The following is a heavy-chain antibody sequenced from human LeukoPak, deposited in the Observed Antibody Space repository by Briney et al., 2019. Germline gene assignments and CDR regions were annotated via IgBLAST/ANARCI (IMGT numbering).Heavy chain of an antibody. D-gene: IGHD3-10*01. CDR1: GFTFSSYA. CDR2: ISYDGSNK. Sequence: GRSLRLSCAASGFTFSSYAMHWVRQAPGKGLEWVAVISYDGSNKYYADSVKGRFTISRDNSKNTLYLQMNSLRAEDTAVYYCARDVLLWFGEFDYWGQGTLVTVSS. J-gene: IGHJ4*02. CDR3: ARDVLLWFGEFDY. V-gene: IGHV3-30-3*01.